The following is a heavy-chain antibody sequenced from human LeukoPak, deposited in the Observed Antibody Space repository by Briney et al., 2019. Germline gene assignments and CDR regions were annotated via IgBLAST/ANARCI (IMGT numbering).Heavy chain of an antibody. Sequence: SEILSLTCAVSGGSISSYYWSWIRQPPGKGLEWIGYIYYSGSTNYNPSLKSRVTISVDTSKNQFSLKLSSVTAADTAVYYCARHHPLPATYYGMDVWGQGTTVTVSS. V-gene: IGHV4-59*08. J-gene: IGHJ6*02. D-gene: IGHD5-24*01. CDR3: ARHHPLPATYYGMDV. CDR1: GGSISSYY. CDR2: IYYSGST.